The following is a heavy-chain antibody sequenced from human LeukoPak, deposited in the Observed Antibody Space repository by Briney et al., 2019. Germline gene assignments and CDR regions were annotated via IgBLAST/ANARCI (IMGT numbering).Heavy chain of an antibody. CDR1: GYTFTSYD. Sequence: GASVKVSCKASGYTFTSYDINWVRQATGQGLEWMGWMNPNSGNTGYAQKFQGRVTITRDTSASTAYMELSSLRSEDTAVYYCARSSGSWYLSYNWFDPWGQGTLVTVSS. J-gene: IGHJ5*02. V-gene: IGHV1-8*01. CDR3: ARSSGSWYLSYNWFDP. D-gene: IGHD6-13*01. CDR2: MNPNSGNT.